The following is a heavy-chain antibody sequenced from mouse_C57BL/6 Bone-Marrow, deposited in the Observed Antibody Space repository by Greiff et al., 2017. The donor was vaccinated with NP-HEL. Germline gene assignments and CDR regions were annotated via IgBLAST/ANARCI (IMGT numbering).Heavy chain of an antibody. V-gene: IGHV1-5*01. CDR2: IYPGNSDT. D-gene: IGHD1-1*01. CDR3: TRRLITTVGTPYYFDY. CDR1: GYTFTSYW. Sequence: EVQLVESGTVLARPGASVKMSCKTSGYTFTSYWMHWVKQRPGQGLEWIGAIYPGNSDTSYNQKFKGKAKLTAVTSASTAYMELSSLTNEDSAVYYCTRRLITTVGTPYYFDYWGQGTTLTVSS. J-gene: IGHJ2*01.